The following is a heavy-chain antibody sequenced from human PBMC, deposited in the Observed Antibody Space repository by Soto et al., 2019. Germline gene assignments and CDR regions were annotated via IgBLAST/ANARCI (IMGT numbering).Heavy chain of an antibody. V-gene: IGHV3-30*18. Sequence: QVQLVESGGAVVQPGGSLRLSCAASGFNFSNYAMHWVRQAPGKGLEWLAIISYEGSNKYSADSVKGRFTISRDNAKNALYLQMNSLRPEDTAVYYCAKDLAPVVAGRFLDSWGQGTPVTVSS. D-gene: IGHD6-19*01. J-gene: IGHJ5*01. CDR2: ISYEGSNK. CDR1: GFNFSNYA. CDR3: AKDLAPVVAGRFLDS.